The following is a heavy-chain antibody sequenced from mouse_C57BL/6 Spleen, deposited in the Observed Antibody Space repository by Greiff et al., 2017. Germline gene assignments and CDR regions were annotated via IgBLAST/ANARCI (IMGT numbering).Heavy chain of an antibody. CDR1: GYTFTSYW. D-gene: IGHD1-1*01. J-gene: IGHJ1*03. CDR3: ARGEVVARYFDV. CDR2: IDPSDSYT. Sequence: QVQLQQPGAELVKPGASVKLSCKASGYTFTSYWMQWVKQRPGQGLEWIGEIDPSDSYTNYNQKFKGKPTLTVDTSSSTAYMQLSSLTSEDSAVYYRARGEVVARYFDVWGTGTTVTVSS. V-gene: IGHV1-50*01.